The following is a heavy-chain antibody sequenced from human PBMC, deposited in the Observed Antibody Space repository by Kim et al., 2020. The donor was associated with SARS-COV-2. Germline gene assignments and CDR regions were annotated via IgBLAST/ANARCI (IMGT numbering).Heavy chain of an antibody. CDR3: AKVAVMDDYNYYYSYGM. CDR2: ISGGGVNK. V-gene: IGHV3-23*01. J-gene: IGHJ6*01. Sequence: GGSLRLSCVASGFTFDIYAMTWVRQAPGKGLEWVPVISGGGVNKFYADSVRGRFTISRDNSKNTLFLQMNSLRDADTALSYCAKVAVMDDYNYYYSYGM. D-gene: IGHD3-16*01. CDR1: GFTFDIYA.